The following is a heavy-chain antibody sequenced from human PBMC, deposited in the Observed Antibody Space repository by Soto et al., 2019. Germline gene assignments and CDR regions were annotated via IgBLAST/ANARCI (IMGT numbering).Heavy chain of an antibody. V-gene: IGHV4-34*01. CDR1: GGSFSGYY. D-gene: IGHD1-26*01. CDR2: INHSGST. J-gene: IGHJ6*03. Sequence: PSETLSLTCAVYGGSFSGYYWSWIRQPPGKGLEWIGEINHSGSTNYNPSLKSRVTISVDTSKNQFSLKLSSVTAADTAVYYCARAVRGKLRSYYYYYMDGWGKGTTVTVSS. CDR3: ARAVRGKLRSYYYYYMDG.